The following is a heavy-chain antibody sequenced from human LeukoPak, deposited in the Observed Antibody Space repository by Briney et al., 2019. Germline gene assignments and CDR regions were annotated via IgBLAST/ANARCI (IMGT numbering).Heavy chain of an antibody. CDR1: GGTFSSYA. CDR3: ARESGSYDWFDP. D-gene: IGHD1-26*01. J-gene: IGHJ5*02. CDR2: IIPIFGTA. Sequence: SVKVSCKASGGTFSSYAISWVRQAPGQGLEWMGGIIPIFGTANYAQKFQGRVTITTDESTSTAYMELSSLRSEDTAVYYCARESGSYDWFDPWGQGTPVTVSS. V-gene: IGHV1-69*05.